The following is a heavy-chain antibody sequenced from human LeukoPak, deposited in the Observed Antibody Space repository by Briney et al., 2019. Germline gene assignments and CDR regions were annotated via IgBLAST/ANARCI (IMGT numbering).Heavy chain of an antibody. CDR2: IKRDGSEK. J-gene: IGHJ4*02. D-gene: IGHD3-3*01. V-gene: IGHV3-7*01. CDR3: ARPYYDFWSGYFDYFDY. CDR1: GFTFSSNW. Sequence: GGSLRLSCAASGFTFSSNWMTWVRQAPGKGLEWVANIKRDGSEKYYVDSVKGRFTISRDNAKNSLYLQMNSLRAEDTAVYYCARPYYDFWSGYFDYFDYWGQGTLVTVSS.